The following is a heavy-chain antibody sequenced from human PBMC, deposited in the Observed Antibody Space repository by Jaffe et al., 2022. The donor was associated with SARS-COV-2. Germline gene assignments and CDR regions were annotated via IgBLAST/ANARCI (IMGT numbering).Heavy chain of an antibody. CDR1: GFTFSSYS. D-gene: IGHD3-22*01. V-gene: IGHV3-21*01. CDR3: ARDLRSGITMIVAPDPRYGMDV. J-gene: IGHJ6*02. CDR2: ISSSSSYI. Sequence: EVQLVESGGGLVKPGGSLRLSCAASGFTFSSYSMNWVRQAPGKGLEWVSSISSSSSYIYYADSVKGRFTISRDNAKNSLYLQMNSLRAEDTAVYYCARDLRSGITMIVAPDPRYGMDVWGQGTTVTVSS.